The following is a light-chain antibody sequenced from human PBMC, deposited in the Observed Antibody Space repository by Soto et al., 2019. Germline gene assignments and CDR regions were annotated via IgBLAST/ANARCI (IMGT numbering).Light chain of an antibody. V-gene: IGKV1-5*03. CDR2: KAS. CDR3: QQYNSYPWT. CDR1: QSISNW. Sequence: DIQMTQSPSTLSASVGDRVTITCRASQSISNWLAWYQQKPGKAPKLLVYKASSLQSGVPSRFSGGGSETEFTLAISSLQPDDFATYYCQQYNSYPWTFGQGTKVEIK. J-gene: IGKJ1*01.